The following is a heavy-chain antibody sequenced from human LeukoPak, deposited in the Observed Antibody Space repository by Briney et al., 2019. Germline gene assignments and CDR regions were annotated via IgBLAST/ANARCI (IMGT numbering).Heavy chain of an antibody. CDR1: GGSISSSSPY. Sequence: SETLSLTCTVSGGSISSSSPYCGWIRQPPGKGLEWIGSMYYSGSTYYNPSLKIRVTISVDTSKNQFSLRLSSVTAADTAVYYCARRGSGYDDNWFDPWGQGTLVTVSS. V-gene: IGHV4-39*01. CDR2: MYYSGST. J-gene: IGHJ5*02. D-gene: IGHD5-12*01. CDR3: ARRGSGYDDNWFDP.